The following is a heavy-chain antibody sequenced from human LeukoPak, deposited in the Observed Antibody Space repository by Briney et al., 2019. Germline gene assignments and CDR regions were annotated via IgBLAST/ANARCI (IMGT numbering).Heavy chain of an antibody. CDR1: GYTFTTYD. D-gene: IGHD3-9*01. CDR2: MNPDSGDT. V-gene: IGHV1-8*01. J-gene: IGHJ4*02. Sequence: ASVKVSCKASGYTFTTYDMTWVRQATGQGLEWMGWMNPDSGDTAYAQKFQGRVTMTRDTSISTAYMELGSLGSEDTAIYYCARGLGDYNTDWFPVSGYWGQGTLVTVSS. CDR3: ARGLGDYNTDWFPVSGY.